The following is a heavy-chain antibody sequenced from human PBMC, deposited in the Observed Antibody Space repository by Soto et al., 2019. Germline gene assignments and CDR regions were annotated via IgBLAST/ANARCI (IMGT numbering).Heavy chain of an antibody. D-gene: IGHD2-15*01. V-gene: IGHV5-51*01. Sequence: GESLKISCKGSGYTFTSYWIGWVRQMPGEGLEWMGVIYPSDSDIRYSPSFQGKVTISADKSITTAYLQWSSLKAADTAMYYCVRSGTSSGRFSNYWGQGTLVTVSS. CDR2: IYPSDSDI. J-gene: IGHJ4*02. CDR1: GYTFTSYW. CDR3: VRSGTSSGRFSNY.